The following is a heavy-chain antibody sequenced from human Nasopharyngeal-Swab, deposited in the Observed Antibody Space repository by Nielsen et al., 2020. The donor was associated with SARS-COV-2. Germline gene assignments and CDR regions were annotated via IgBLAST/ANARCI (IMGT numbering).Heavy chain of an antibody. CDR2: ISYDGSNK. D-gene: IGHD3-22*01. Sequence: GGSLRLSCAASGFTFSRYTMHWVRQAPGKGLEWVAVISYDGSNKYYADSVKGRFTISRDISKNTLYLQMNSLRAEDTAVFYCCSTPLFLSGYYYAFHYWGRGTLVTVSS. J-gene: IGHJ4*02. V-gene: IGHV3-30-3*01. CDR3: CSTPLFLSGYYYAFHY. CDR1: GFTFSRYT.